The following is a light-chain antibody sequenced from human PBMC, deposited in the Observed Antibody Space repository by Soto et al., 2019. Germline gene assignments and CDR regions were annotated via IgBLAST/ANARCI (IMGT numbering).Light chain of an antibody. CDR2: AAS. Sequence: DIQMTQSPSSLSASVGDTVTITCRASQSISSYLNWYQQKPGKAPNLLIYAASSLQSGVASRFRGSGSGTDFTLTISSLQSEDFATYYCQQSYSIPCTFGQGTKPEIK. CDR1: QSISSY. J-gene: IGKJ2*02. V-gene: IGKV1-39*01. CDR3: QQSYSIPCT.